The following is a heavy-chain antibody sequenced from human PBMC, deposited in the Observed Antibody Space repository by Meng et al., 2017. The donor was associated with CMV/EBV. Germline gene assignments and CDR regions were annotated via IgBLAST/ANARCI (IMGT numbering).Heavy chain of an antibody. CDR1: GGSISSYY. Sequence: QVRLQESGAGLVKPSETLSLTCTVSGGSISSYYWSWIRQPAGKGLEWIGRIYTSGSTNYNPSLKSRVTMSVDTSKNQFSLKLSSVTAADTAVYYCARHGDTAMVVGIDYWGQGTLVTVSS. V-gene: IGHV4-4*07. D-gene: IGHD5-18*01. CDR3: ARHGDTAMVVGIDY. CDR2: IYTSGST. J-gene: IGHJ4*02.